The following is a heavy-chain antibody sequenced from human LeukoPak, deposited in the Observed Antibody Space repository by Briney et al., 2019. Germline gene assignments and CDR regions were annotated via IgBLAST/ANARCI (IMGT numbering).Heavy chain of an antibody. CDR3: ATGGGVRYQLLLGY. V-gene: IGHV1-24*01. J-gene: IGHJ4*02. CDR1: GYTLTELS. CDR2: FDPEDGET. D-gene: IGHD2-2*01. Sequence: ASVKVSCKVSGYTLTELSMHWVRQAPGKGLEWMGGFDPEDGETIYAQKFQGRVTMTEDTSTDTAYMELSSLRSEDTAVYYCATGGGVRYQLLLGYWGQGTLVTVSS.